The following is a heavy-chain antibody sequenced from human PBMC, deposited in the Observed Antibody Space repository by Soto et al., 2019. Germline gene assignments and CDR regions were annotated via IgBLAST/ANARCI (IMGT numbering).Heavy chain of an antibody. D-gene: IGHD2-15*01. CDR3: AHRGRSGGWHYCDS. CDR2: IYWDDDK. V-gene: IGHV2-5*02. Sequence: QITLKESGPTLVKPTQTLTLTCTFSGFSLSTSGVGVAWIRQPPRKALEWLALIYWDDDKRYSPSLNSRLAITKDNPKNHVVLTMTNKDPVDTATYYCAHRGRSGGWHYCDSWGQGTLVTVSS. J-gene: IGHJ4*02. CDR1: GFSLSTSGVG.